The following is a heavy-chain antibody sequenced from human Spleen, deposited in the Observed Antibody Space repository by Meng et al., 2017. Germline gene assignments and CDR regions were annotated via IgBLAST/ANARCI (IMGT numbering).Heavy chain of an antibody. Sequence: QVQLVQSGAEVKKPGASVKVSCTASGYTFTSYGISWVRQAPGQRLEWMGWISAYGGNTDYAQKLQGRVTMTTDTSTSTAYMELRSLTSDDTAMYYCARELFDNSGFYFGYWGQGTLVTVSS. J-gene: IGHJ4*02. D-gene: IGHD3-22*01. CDR2: ISAYGGNT. CDR1: GYTFTSYG. V-gene: IGHV1-18*01. CDR3: ARELFDNSGFYFGY.